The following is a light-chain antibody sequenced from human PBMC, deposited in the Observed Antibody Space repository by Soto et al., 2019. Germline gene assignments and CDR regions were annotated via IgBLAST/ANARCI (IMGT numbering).Light chain of an antibody. CDR2: GAS. J-gene: IGKJ3*01. CDR1: QSVGSSY. CDR3: QQYGNSPIFT. Sequence: EIVLTQSPGTLSLSPGERATLSCSASQSVGSSYLAWYQQKPGQAHRLLIYGASSRVPGIPDRFSGSGSGTDFTLTSSRLEPEYFAVYSCQQYGNSPIFTFGPGTKVDI. V-gene: IGKV3-20*01.